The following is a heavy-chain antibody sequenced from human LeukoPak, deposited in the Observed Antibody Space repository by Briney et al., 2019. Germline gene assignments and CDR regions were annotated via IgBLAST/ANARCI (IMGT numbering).Heavy chain of an antibody. CDR2: ISTSSSYI. V-gene: IGHV3-21*01. J-gene: IGHJ4*02. CDR1: GFTFSTYS. CDR3: ARVFHLIDH. Sequence: GGSLRLSCAASGFTFSTYSMNWVRQAPGKGLEWVSSISTSSSYIYYADSVMGRFTISRDNAKNTLYLQMNSLRAEDTAVYYCARVFHLIDHWGQGTLVTVSS.